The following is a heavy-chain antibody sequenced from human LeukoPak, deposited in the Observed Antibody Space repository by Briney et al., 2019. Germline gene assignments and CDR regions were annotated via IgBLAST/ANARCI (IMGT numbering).Heavy chain of an antibody. CDR2: IYTSGST. CDR1: GGSISSGSYY. Sequence: SETLSLTCTVSGGSISSGSYYWSWIRQPAGKGLEWIGRIYTSGSTNCNPSLKSRVTISVDTSKNQFSLKLSSVTAADTAVYYCARGAVPAARWFDPWGQGTLVTVSS. D-gene: IGHD2-2*01. J-gene: IGHJ5*02. CDR3: ARGAVPAARWFDP. V-gene: IGHV4-61*02.